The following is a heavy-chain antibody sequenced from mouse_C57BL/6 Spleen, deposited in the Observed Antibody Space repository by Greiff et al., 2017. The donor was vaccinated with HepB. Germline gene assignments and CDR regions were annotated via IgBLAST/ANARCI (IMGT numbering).Heavy chain of an antibody. D-gene: IGHD1-1*01. Sequence: VKLQESGAELVKPGASVKISCKASGYAFSSYWMNWVKQRPGKGLEWIGQIYPGDGDTNYNGKFKGKATLTADKSSSTAYMQLSSLTSEDSAVYFCARCTTVVATGAIDYWAQGTSVTVSS. CDR2: IYPGDGDT. V-gene: IGHV1-80*01. CDR1: GYAFSSYW. CDR3: ARCTTVVATGAIDY. J-gene: IGHJ4*01.